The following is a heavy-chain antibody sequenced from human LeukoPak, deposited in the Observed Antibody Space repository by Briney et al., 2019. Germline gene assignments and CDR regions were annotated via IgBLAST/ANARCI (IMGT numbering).Heavy chain of an antibody. J-gene: IGHJ4*02. CDR3: ARGGSGWFHNYDY. V-gene: IGHV5-51*01. Sequence: GESLKISCRGSGYSFTTYWIVWVRQMPGKGLEWMGIIYPGDSDTRYSPSFQGQVTISVDKSISTAFLQRSSLKASDTAVYYCARGGSGWFHNYDYWGQGTLVTVSS. D-gene: IGHD6-19*01. CDR1: GYSFTTYW. CDR2: IYPGDSDT.